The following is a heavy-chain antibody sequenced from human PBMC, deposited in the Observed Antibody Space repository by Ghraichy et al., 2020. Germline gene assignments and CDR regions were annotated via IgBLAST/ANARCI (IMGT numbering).Heavy chain of an antibody. J-gene: IGHJ6*02. V-gene: IGHV3-72*01. CDR3: ARTHGYCSGGTCYYYGMDV. CDR2: ARNKVNSYTT. CDR1: GFRYSDHY. Sequence: LSLTCAGSGFRYSDHYMDWVRQAPGKGLEWVGRARNKVNSYTTEYAASVKGRFTISRDDSDNSLYLQMNSLKTEDTAVYYCARTHGYCSGGTCYYYGMDVWDQGTTVTVSS. D-gene: IGHD2-15*01.